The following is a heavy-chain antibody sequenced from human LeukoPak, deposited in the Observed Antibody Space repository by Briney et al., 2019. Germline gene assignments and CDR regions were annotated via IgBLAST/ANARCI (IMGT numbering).Heavy chain of an antibody. CDR2: ISSSSSTI. V-gene: IGHV3-48*02. CDR1: GFTFSRYS. CDR3: ARESEGGTTIDF. J-gene: IGHJ4*02. D-gene: IGHD1-1*01. Sequence: PGGSLRLSCAASGFTFSRYSINWVRQAPGKGLEWVSYISSSSSTIYYADFVKGRFTISRDNANNSLYLQMNSLRDEDTAVYYCARESEGGTTIDFWGQGTLVTVSS.